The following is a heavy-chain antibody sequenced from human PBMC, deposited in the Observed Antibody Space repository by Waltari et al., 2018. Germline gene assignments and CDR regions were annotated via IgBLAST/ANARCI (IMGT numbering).Heavy chain of an antibody. Sequence: QVQLQQWGAGLLKPSETLSPTCGVSGGSFSDYYWTWIRQSSGKGLEWFGEINQNGCPKYSPSHKSRVTMSLDTSNNEFALGLNSVTAADTAVYYWARATTWTVFGIQVRSGTFHPGRRFFNLWGQGSLVTVSS. J-gene: IGHJ1*01. CDR3: ARATTWTVFGIQVRSGTFHPGRRFFNL. CDR1: GGSFSDYY. D-gene: IGHD3-10*01. CDR2: INQNGCP. V-gene: IGHV4-34*01.